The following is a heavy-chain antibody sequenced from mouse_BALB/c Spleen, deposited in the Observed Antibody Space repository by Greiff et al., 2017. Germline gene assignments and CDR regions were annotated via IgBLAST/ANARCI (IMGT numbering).Heavy chain of an antibody. CDR2: IDPSDSYT. CDR1: GYTFTSYW. V-gene: IGHV1S127*01. J-gene: IGHJ4*01. Sequence: QVQLKQPGAELVKPGASVKMSCKASGYTFTSYWVHWVKQRPGQGLEWIGVIDPSDSYTSYNQKFKGKATLTVDTSSSTAYMQLSSLTSEDSAVYYCTREKYGNYDYYAMDYWGQGTSVTVSS. CDR3: TREKYGNYDYYAMDY. D-gene: IGHD2-10*02.